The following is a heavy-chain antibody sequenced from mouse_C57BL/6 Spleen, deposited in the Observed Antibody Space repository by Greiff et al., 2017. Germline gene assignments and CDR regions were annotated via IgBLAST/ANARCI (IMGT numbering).Heavy chain of an antibody. V-gene: IGHV1-55*01. Sequence: QVQLQQSGAELVKPGASVKMSCKASGYTFTSYWITWVKQRPGQGLEWIGDIYPGSGSTNYNEKFKRKATLTVDTSYSTAYMQLSRLTSEDSAVYYCAICDYGSIYAMDDWGQGTSVTVSS. CDR3: AICDYGSIYAMDD. CDR2: IYPGSGST. CDR1: GYTFTSYW. D-gene: IGHD1-1*01. J-gene: IGHJ4*01.